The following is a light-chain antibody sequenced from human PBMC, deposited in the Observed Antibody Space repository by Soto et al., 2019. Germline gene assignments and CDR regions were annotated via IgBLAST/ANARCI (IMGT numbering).Light chain of an antibody. CDR3: QQRSNWPIT. Sequence: ELVLTQSPGTLSVSPGEIATLSCRASQSVSSNLAWYQQKPGQAPRLLIYDASNRATGIPARFSGSGSGTDFTLTISSLEPEDFAVYYCQQRSNWPITFGQGTRLEIK. CDR2: DAS. J-gene: IGKJ5*01. CDR1: QSVSSN. V-gene: IGKV3-11*01.